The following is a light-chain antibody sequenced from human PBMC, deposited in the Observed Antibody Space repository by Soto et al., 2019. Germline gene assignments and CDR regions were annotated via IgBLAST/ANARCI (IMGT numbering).Light chain of an antibody. J-gene: IGLJ1*01. CDR1: GSDVGNYNY. V-gene: IGLV2-11*01. Sequence: SVLTQPRSVSGSPGQSVTISCTGTGSDVGNYNYVSWFQQHPGKAPKLMIYDVTKRPSGVPDRFSGSKSGTSATLGITGFQTGDEADYYCGSWDSSLSAYVFGTGTKVTVL. CDR2: DVT. CDR3: GSWDSSLSAYV.